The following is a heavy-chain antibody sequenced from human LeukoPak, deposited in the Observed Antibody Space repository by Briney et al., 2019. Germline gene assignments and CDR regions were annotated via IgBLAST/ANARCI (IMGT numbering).Heavy chain of an antibody. J-gene: IGHJ4*02. Sequence: SQTLSLTCTVAGRSISRGDYFGPWIRQHPGKVLEWIGYIYYNGGTYYNPSLKSQVTISADTSKHQFSLKLTSVSGADTAMYYCVRSRNSEQYSFDYWGQGVLVTVSS. CDR1: GRSISRGDYF. CDR2: IYYNGGT. CDR3: VRSRNSEQYSFDY. D-gene: IGHD1-26*01. V-gene: IGHV4-31*01.